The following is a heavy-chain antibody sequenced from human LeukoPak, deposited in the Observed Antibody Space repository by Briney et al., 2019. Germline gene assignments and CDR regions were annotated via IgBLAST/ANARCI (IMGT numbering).Heavy chain of an antibody. CDR3: ARIPLRNEAGLPH. J-gene: IGHJ4*02. Sequence: ASVKVSCKASGYTFSAYCMHWVRQAPGQGLEWMGWINPNIGGTNYAQKFQGRVTMTRDTSISTAYMELSRLKSDDTAVYYCARIPLRNEAGLPHWGQGTLVTVSS. D-gene: IGHD6-19*01. CDR2: INPNIGGT. V-gene: IGHV1-2*02. CDR1: GYTFSAYC.